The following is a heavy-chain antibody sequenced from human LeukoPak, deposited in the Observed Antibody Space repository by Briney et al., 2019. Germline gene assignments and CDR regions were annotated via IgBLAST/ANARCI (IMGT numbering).Heavy chain of an antibody. V-gene: IGHV3-21*01. CDR1: GFTFSSYS. D-gene: IGHD1-26*01. Sequence: GGSLRLSCAASGFTFSSYSINWVRQSPGKGLEWVSSISSSSSYIYYADSVKGRFTISRDNAKNSLYLQMNSLRAEDTAVYYCAREGAYSGSYFDYWGQGTLVTVSS. J-gene: IGHJ4*02. CDR3: AREGAYSGSYFDY. CDR2: ISSSSSYI.